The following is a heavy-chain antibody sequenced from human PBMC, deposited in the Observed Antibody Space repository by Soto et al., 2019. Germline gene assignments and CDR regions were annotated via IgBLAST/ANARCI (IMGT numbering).Heavy chain of an antibody. CDR1: GFTFRSYV. D-gene: IGHD3-16*01. CDR3: ARWGTTGGLDV. V-gene: IGHV3-30*19. Sequence: QVQLVESGEGVVQPGTSLRVSCVGSGFTFRSYVIHWVRQAPGKGLEWVALTSYDGRDEYYADSVRGRFTISRDNSRNTVDLQMDSLKLEDTALYYCARWGTTGGLDVWGQGTLVSVSS. J-gene: IGHJ1*01. CDR2: TSYDGRDE.